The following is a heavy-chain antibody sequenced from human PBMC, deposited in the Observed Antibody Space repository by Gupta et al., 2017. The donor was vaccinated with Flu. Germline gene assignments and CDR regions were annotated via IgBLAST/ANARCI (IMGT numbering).Heavy chain of an antibody. CDR1: GFTFSSYA. CDR3: AKAPEPGIAAAVHPGDY. J-gene: IGHJ4*02. D-gene: IGHD6-13*01. Sequence: EVQLLESGGGLVQPGGSLRLSCAASGFTFSSYAMSWVRQAPGKGLEWVSAISGSGGSTYYADSVKGRFTISRDNSKNTLYLQMNSLRAEDTAVYYCAKAPEPGIAAAVHPGDYWGQGTLVTVSS. V-gene: IGHV3-23*01. CDR2: ISGSGGST.